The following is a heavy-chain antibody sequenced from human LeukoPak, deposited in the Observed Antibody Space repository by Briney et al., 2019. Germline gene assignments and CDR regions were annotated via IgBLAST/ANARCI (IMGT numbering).Heavy chain of an antibody. D-gene: IGHD2-2*01. Sequence: SETLSLTCTVSGGSISSRTYYWGWIRQPPGKGLEWIVSSYYSGSTYYNPSLKSRVTISVDTSKNQFSLKLRSVTAADTAVYYCARLADCSSTRCHDYWGQGTLVTVSS. CDR1: GGSISSRTYY. J-gene: IGHJ4*02. CDR3: ARLADCSSTRCHDY. CDR2: SYYSGST. V-gene: IGHV4-39*01.